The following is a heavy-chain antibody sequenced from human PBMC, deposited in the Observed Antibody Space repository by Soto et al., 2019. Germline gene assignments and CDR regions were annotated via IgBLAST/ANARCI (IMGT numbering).Heavy chain of an antibody. D-gene: IGHD4-17*01. Sequence: SETLSLTCTVSGGSISSSSYYWGWIRQPPGKGLEWIGSIYYSGSTYYNPSLKSRVTISVDTSKNQFSLKLSSVTAADTAVYYCARRIATTVTTFWYFDLWGRGTLVTVS. CDR2: IYYSGST. CDR3: ARRIATTVTTFWYFDL. J-gene: IGHJ2*01. CDR1: GGSISSSSYY. V-gene: IGHV4-39*01.